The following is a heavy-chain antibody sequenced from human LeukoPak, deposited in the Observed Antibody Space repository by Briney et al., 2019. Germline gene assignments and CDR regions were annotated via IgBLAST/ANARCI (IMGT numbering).Heavy chain of an antibody. Sequence: GGSLRLSCAASGFTFSSYGMHWVRQAPGKGLEWVAVISYDGSNKYYADSVKGRFTISRDNSKNTLYLQMNSLRAEDTAVYYCARNRWELLDYWGQGTLVTVSS. CDR3: ARNRWELLDY. CDR2: ISYDGSNK. V-gene: IGHV3-30*03. CDR1: GFTFSSYG. J-gene: IGHJ4*02. D-gene: IGHD1-26*01.